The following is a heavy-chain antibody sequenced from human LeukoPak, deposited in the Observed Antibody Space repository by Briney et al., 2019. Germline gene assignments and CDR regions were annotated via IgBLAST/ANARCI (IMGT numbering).Heavy chain of an antibody. V-gene: IGHV3-7*01. CDR1: GFTFNSYW. CDR2: IKPDGSEK. J-gene: IGHJ4*02. Sequence: GGSLRLSCAASGFTFNSYWMSWVRQAPGKGLEWVANIKPDGSEKNYVDSVKGRFTISRDNAKNSLYLQMNSLRAEDTAMYYCTRAGYYSSGWNPFDYWGQGTLVTASS. D-gene: IGHD6-19*01. CDR3: TRAGYYSSGWNPFDY.